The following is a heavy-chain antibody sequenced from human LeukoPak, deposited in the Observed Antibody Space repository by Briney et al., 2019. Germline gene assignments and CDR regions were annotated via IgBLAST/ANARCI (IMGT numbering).Heavy chain of an antibody. V-gene: IGHV4-31*03. D-gene: IGHD3-9*01. Sequence: PSETLSLTCTVSGGSISSGSYYWSWIRQHPGKGLEWIGYIYYSGSTYYNPSLKSRVTISVDTSKNQFSLKLSSVTAADTAVYYCARGNGDYDILTGYYEGGYNWFDPWGQGTLVTVSS. J-gene: IGHJ5*02. CDR3: ARGNGDYDILTGYYEGGYNWFDP. CDR2: IYYSGST. CDR1: GGSISSGSYY.